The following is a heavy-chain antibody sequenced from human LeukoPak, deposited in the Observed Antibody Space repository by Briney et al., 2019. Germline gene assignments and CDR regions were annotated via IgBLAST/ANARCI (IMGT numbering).Heavy chain of an antibody. V-gene: IGHV1-18*01. CDR1: GYDFSSSA. CDR2: ISTNNGNT. Sequence: GASVKVSCKAFGYDFSSSAINWVRHAPGQGLEWMGWISTNNGNTDYAQRFQGRVTMTTDTSTSTAYMELRSLRSDDTAVYFCARNGGAVTTEDYYMDVWGKGTTVTVSS. CDR3: ARNGGAVTTEDYYMDV. D-gene: IGHD4-17*01. J-gene: IGHJ6*03.